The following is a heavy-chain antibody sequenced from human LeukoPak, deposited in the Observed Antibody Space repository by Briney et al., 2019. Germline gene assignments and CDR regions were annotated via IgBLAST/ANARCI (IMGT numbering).Heavy chain of an antibody. J-gene: IGHJ5*02. CDR2: INPSGGST. CDR3: TRDTSYGGRGYDNWFDP. Sequence: GASVKVSCKASGYTFTSYYIHWVRQAPGQGLEWMGIINPSGGSTSYAQKFQGRVTMTRDTSTSTVYMELSSLRSEDTAVYYCTRDTSYGGRGYDNWFDPWGQGTLVTVSS. CDR1: GYTFTSYY. D-gene: IGHD4-17*01. V-gene: IGHV1-46*01.